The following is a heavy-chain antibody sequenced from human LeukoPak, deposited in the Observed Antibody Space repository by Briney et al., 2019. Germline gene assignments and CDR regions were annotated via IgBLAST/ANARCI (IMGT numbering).Heavy chain of an antibody. D-gene: IGHD6-6*01. CDR2: ISAYNGNA. Sequence: ASVNVSRKASGYTFTTYAIHWVRQPPGQGLECMGWISAYNGNANYAQNLQGRVTLTTDTSASTAYMELRSLRSDDRAVYYCARDLIAARPGWFAPWGQGTLVTVSS. J-gene: IGHJ5*02. CDR1: GYTFTTYA. CDR3: ARDLIAARPGWFAP. V-gene: IGHV1-18*01.